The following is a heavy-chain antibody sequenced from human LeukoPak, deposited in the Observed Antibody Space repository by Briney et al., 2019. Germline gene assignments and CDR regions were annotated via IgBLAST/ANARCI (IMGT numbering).Heavy chain of an antibody. CDR2: IYYSGST. CDR3: ARERSGSYDAFDI. Sequence: SETLSLTCTVSGGSISSSSYYWGWIRQPPGKGLEWIGSIYYSGSTYYNPSLKSRVPISVDTSKNQFSLKLSSVTAADTAVYYCARERSGSYDAFDIWGQGTMVTVSS. CDR1: GGSISSSSYY. J-gene: IGHJ3*02. V-gene: IGHV4-39*07. D-gene: IGHD1-26*01.